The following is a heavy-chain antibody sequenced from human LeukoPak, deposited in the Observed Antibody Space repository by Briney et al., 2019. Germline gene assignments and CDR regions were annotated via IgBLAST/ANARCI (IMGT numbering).Heavy chain of an antibody. Sequence: SVKVSCKASGGTFSSYAISWVRQAPGQGLEWMGGIIPIFGTANYAQKFQGRVTITADKSTGTAYMELSSLRSEDTAVYYCARANYYGSGSSLYYYYYGMDVWGQGTTVTVSS. CDR2: IIPIFGTA. V-gene: IGHV1-69*06. CDR1: GGTFSSYA. J-gene: IGHJ6*02. CDR3: ARANYYGSGSSLYYYYYGMDV. D-gene: IGHD3-10*01.